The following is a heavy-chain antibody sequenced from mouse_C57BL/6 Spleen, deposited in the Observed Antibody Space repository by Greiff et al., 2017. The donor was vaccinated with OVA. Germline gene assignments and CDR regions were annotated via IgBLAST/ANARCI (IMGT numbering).Heavy chain of an antibody. CDR1: GYTFTSYW. D-gene: IGHD2-3*01. J-gene: IGHJ4*01. V-gene: IGHV1-69*01. CDR3: ARRDGYQYYYAMDY. CDR2: IDPSDSYT. Sequence: VQLQQPGAELVMPGASVKLSCKASGYTFTSYWMHWVKQRPGQGLEWIGEIDPSDSYTNYNQKFKGKSTLTVDKSSSTAYMQLSSLTSEDSAVYYCARRDGYQYYYAMDYWGQGTSVTVSS.